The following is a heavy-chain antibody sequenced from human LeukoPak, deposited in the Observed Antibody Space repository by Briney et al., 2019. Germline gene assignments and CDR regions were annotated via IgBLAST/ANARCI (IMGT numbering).Heavy chain of an antibody. D-gene: IGHD2-2*01. CDR3: AKDQEEQYQLPLDY. Sequence: SGGSLRLSCAASGFIFSSYGMHWVRQAPGKGLEWVAFIRYDGRNKYYADSVKGRFTISRDNSKNTLYLQMNSLRAEDTAVYYCAKDQEEQYQLPLDYWGQGTLVTVSS. J-gene: IGHJ4*02. CDR2: IRYDGRNK. CDR1: GFIFSSYG. V-gene: IGHV3-30*02.